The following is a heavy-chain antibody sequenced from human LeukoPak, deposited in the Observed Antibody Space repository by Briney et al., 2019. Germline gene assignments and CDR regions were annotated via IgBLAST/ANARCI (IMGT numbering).Heavy chain of an antibody. D-gene: IGHD7-27*01. V-gene: IGHV3-7*01. Sequence: GGSLRLSCAASGFIFSDSWMSWVRQAPGKAPEWVANIKTDGTEKYYVDSVKGRFIISRDNAKNSLYLQMNSLRVEDTAIYYCAKTGDRDYWGQGTLVTVSS. J-gene: IGHJ4*02. CDR3: AKTGDRDY. CDR1: GFIFSDSW. CDR2: IKTDGTEK.